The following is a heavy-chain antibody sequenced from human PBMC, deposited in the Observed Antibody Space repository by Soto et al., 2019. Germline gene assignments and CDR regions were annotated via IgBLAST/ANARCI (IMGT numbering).Heavy chain of an antibody. D-gene: IGHD6-6*01. J-gene: IGHJ5*02. CDR3: ARRFLGHSSSYNWFDP. Sequence: PSETLSLTCTVSGGSISSYYWSWIRQPPGKGLEWIGYIYYSGSTNYNPSLKSRVTISVDTSKNQFSLKLNSMTAADTAVYYCARRFLGHSSSYNWFDPWGQGTLVTVSS. CDR2: IYYSGST. V-gene: IGHV4-59*08. CDR1: GGSISSYY.